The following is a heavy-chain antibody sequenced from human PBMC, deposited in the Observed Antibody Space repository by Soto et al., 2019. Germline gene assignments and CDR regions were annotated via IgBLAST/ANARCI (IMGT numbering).Heavy chain of an antibody. J-gene: IGHJ4*02. CDR2: MNPNSGNT. D-gene: IGHD6-19*01. V-gene: IGHV1-8*01. Sequence: ASVKVSCKASGYAFTSYDINWVRQATGQGLEWMGWMNPNSGNTGYAQKFQGRVTMTTDTSTSTAYMELRSLRSDDTAVYYCARDEMGDSSGWYGGGALAFGPNFDYWGQGTLVTVSS. CDR1: GYAFTSYD. CDR3: ARDEMGDSSGWYGGGALAFGPNFDY.